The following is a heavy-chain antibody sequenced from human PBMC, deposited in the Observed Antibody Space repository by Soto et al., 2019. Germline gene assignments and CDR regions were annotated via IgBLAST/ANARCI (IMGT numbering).Heavy chain of an antibody. Sequence: GASLKISCRTSGYTFTTYWIAWVRQMPGRGLEWMGIISPFDSDTRYSPSFQGQVTISADKSITTAYLQRRSLKASDTAIYYCARHQRPGDPFDYWGQGTLVTVSS. D-gene: IGHD2-21*02. V-gene: IGHV5-51*01. CDR2: ISPFDSDT. CDR1: GYTFTTYW. J-gene: IGHJ4*02. CDR3: ARHQRPGDPFDY.